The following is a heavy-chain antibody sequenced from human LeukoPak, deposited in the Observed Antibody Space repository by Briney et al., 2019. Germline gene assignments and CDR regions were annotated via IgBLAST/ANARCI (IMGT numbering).Heavy chain of an antibody. Sequence: KASQTLSLTCTVSGGSISSGGYSWSWRRQHPGKGLEWIVYIYYSGTTYYNPALRSRVTISVDTSKNQFSLRLSSVNAADTAVYSCARFGPPNCSGGSCLFDYWGQGTLVTVSS. CDR2: IYYSGTT. J-gene: IGHJ4*02. V-gene: IGHV4-31*03. CDR3: ARFGPPNCSGGSCLFDY. D-gene: IGHD2-15*01. CDR1: GGSISSGGYS.